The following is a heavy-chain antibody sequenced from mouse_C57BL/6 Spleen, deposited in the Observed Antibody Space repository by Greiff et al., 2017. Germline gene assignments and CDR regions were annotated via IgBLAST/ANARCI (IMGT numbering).Heavy chain of an antibody. D-gene: IGHD3-2*02. CDR2: IDPSDSYT. V-gene: IGHV1-50*01. Sequence: QVQLQQPGAELVKPGASVKLSCKASGYTFTSYWMQWVKQRPGQGLEWIGEIDPSDSYTNYNQQFKGKATLTVDTAASTASMQLSSLTSEDSAVYYCARSTAQAAWFAYWGRGTLVAVAA. J-gene: IGHJ3*01. CDR1: GYTFTSYW. CDR3: ARSTAQAAWFAY.